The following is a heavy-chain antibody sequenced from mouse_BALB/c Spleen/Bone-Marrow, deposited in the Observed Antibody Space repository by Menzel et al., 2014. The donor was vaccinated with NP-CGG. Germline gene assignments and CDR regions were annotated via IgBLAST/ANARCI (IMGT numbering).Heavy chain of an antibody. CDR3: ARDGYYVVMDY. D-gene: IGHD2-3*01. CDR2: IWAGGST. Sequence: VKLVESGPGLVAPSQSLSITCTVSGFSLXNYGVHWVRQPPGKGLEWLGVIWAGGSTNYNLALMSRLSITKDNSKNQVFLKMNSLQTADTAMYYCARDGYYVVMDYWGQGTSVTVSS. CDR1: GFSLXNYG. V-gene: IGHV2-9*02. J-gene: IGHJ4*01.